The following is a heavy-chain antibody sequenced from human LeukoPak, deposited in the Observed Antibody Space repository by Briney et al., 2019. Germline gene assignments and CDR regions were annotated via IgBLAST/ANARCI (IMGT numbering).Heavy chain of an antibody. CDR2: IHTSGST. V-gene: IGHV4-4*07. Sequence: PSETLSLTCTVSGDSISGYYWTWIRQSAGKGLEWIGRIHTSGSTNYSPSLKSRVTISVDTSKNQFSLKLSSVTAADTAVYYCARGRQQWLVSHWYFDLWGRGTLVTVSS. CDR1: GDSISGYY. D-gene: IGHD6-19*01. J-gene: IGHJ2*01. CDR3: ARGRQQWLVSHWYFDL.